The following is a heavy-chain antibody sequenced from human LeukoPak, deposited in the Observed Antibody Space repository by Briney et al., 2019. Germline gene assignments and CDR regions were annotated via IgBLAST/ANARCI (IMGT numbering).Heavy chain of an antibody. CDR1: EFTFSSYW. Sequence: PGGSLRLSCAASEFTFSSYWMSWVRQALGKGLEWVANIKQDGGEKYYLDSVKGRFTVSRDNAKHSLYLKMSSLRAEDTAVYYCARVGARQILEYWGQGTLVTVSS. CDR3: ARVGARQILEY. CDR2: IKQDGGEK. D-gene: IGHD4-17*01. J-gene: IGHJ4*02. V-gene: IGHV3-7*01.